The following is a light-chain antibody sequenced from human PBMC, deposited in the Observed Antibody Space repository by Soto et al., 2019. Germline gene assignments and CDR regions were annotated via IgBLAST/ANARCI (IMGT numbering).Light chain of an antibody. CDR1: QSVGSSY. CDR2: DAS. J-gene: IGKJ4*02. CDR3: QQRSSWPLT. Sequence: EIVLTQSPGTLSLSPGDRATLSCRASQSVGSSYLAWYQQRPGQAPRLLIYDASSRAAGIPDRFSGSGSGTDFTLTISSLEPEDFAVYFCQQRSSWPLTFGGGTKVDIK. V-gene: IGKV3D-20*02.